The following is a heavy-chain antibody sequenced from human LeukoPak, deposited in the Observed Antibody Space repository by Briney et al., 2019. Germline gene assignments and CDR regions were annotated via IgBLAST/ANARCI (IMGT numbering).Heavy chain of an antibody. CDR2: IYQSGST. CDR1: GGSISSGGYS. V-gene: IGHV4-30-2*01. D-gene: IGHD5-12*01. Sequence: SETLSLTCAVSGGSISSGGYSWSWIRQPPGKGLEWIGYIYQSGSTYYNPSLKSRVTISVGRSKNQFSLKLSSVTAADTAVYYCARGGGYDPPLFDYWGQGTLVTVSS. CDR3: ARGGGYDPPLFDY. J-gene: IGHJ4*02.